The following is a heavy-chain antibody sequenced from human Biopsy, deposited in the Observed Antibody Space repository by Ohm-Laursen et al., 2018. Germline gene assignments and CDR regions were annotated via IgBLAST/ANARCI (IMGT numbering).Heavy chain of an antibody. V-gene: IGHV4-59*07. J-gene: IGHJ6*02. D-gene: IGHD2/OR15-2a*01. CDR2: IYYSGST. CDR1: GGSIRSDY. CDR3: ARATNSTGWPYYYFYGMDV. Sequence: SDTLSLTCTVSGGSIRSDYWSWIRRTPGKGLEWIGYIYYSGSTNYNPSLKSRVTISVDTSKNQFSLRLNSVTAADTAVYYCARATNSTGWPYYYFYGMDVWGQGTTVTVSS.